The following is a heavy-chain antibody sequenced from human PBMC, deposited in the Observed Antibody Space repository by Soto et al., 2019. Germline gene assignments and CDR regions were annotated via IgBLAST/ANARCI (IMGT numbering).Heavy chain of an antibody. Sequence: QVQLVESGGGLVKPGGSLRLSCAASGFTFSDYYISWIRQAPGKGLEWVSYISSSSSDTNYADSVTVRFTISRDNAKNSLYLQMNSLRAEDPAVYYCASMSVRYSYEIGRDYWGQGTLVTVSS. V-gene: IGHV3-11*05. CDR2: ISSSSSDT. D-gene: IGHD5-18*01. J-gene: IGHJ4*02. CDR3: ASMSVRYSYEIGRDY. CDR1: GFTFSDYY.